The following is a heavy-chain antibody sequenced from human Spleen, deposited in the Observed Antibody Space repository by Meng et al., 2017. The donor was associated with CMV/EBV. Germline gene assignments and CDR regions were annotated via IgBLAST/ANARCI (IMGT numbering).Heavy chain of an antibody. CDR2: INNSGSTI. Sequence: ASGFTFSDYYMRWIRKAQGKGLEWVSYINNSGSTIYYADSVKGRFTISRDNAKNSLYLQMNSLRAEDTAVYYCASAGVIITDPDDYWGQGTLVTVSS. D-gene: IGHD3-3*01. V-gene: IGHV3-11*01. CDR1: GFTFSDYY. CDR3: ASAGVIITDPDDY. J-gene: IGHJ4*02.